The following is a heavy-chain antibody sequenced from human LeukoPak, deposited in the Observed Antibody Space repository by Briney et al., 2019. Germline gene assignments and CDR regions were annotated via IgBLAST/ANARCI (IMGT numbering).Heavy chain of an antibody. CDR1: GFTFSSYA. V-gene: IGHV3-30-3*02. CDR3: AKNVWFGDLGYMDV. Sequence: GRSLRLSCAASGFTFSSYAMHWVRQAPGKGLEWVAVISYDGSNKYYADSVKGRFTISRDNSKNTLYLQMNSLRAEDTAVYYCAKNVWFGDLGYMDVWGKGTTVTVSS. J-gene: IGHJ6*03. CDR2: ISYDGSNK. D-gene: IGHD3-10*01.